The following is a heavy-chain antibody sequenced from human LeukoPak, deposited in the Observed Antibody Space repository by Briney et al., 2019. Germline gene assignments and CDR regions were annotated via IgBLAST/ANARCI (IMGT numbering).Heavy chain of an antibody. D-gene: IGHD6-13*01. J-gene: IGHJ4*02. CDR1: GYTFTGYY. CDR3: VRGRTHSWSDFDY. CDR2: INPNSGGT. Sequence: GASVKVSCKASGYTFTGYYMHWVRQAPGQGLEWMGWINPNSGGTNYAQKFQGWVTMTRDTSISTAYMELSRLRSDDTAVYYCVRGRTHSWSDFDYWGQGTLVTVSS. V-gene: IGHV1-2*04.